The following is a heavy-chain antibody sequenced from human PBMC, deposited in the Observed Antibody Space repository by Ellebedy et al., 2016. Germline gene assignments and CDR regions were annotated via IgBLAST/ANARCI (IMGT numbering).Heavy chain of an antibody. V-gene: IGHV3-53*05. J-gene: IGHJ3*02. CDR2: IYSGGST. D-gene: IGHD3-22*01. Sequence: GESLKISXAASGFTVSSNYMSWVRQAPGKGLEWVSVIYSGGSTYYADSVKGRFTISRDNAKNSLYLQMNSLRAEDTALYYCAKAAYDSSGSYTYAFDIWGQGTMVTVSS. CDR1: GFTVSSNY. CDR3: AKAAYDSSGSYTYAFDI.